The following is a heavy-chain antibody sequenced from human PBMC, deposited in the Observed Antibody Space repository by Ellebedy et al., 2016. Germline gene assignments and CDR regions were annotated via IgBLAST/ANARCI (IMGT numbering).Heavy chain of an antibody. D-gene: IGHD2-2*01. V-gene: IGHV3-53*01. CDR1: GFTVSSNY. Sequence: GESLKISCAASGFTVSSNYMSWVRQAPGKGLEWVSVIYSGGSTYYADSVKGRFTISRDNSKNTLYLQMNSLRAEDTAVYYCARDWKYQRGMDVWGKGTTVTVSS. CDR2: IYSGGST. CDR3: ARDWKYQRGMDV. J-gene: IGHJ6*04.